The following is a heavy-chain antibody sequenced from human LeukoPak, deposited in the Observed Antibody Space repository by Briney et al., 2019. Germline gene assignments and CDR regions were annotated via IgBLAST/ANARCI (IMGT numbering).Heavy chain of an antibody. J-gene: IGHJ6*02. Sequence: PGGSLRLSCAASGFTFSTYNMNWVRQAPGKGLEWVSSIVSSSSDIYYTDSVQGRFTISRDNAKNSLYLQMNSLRADDTAVYYCAKGGINGSSYYFYGIDVWGQGTTVTVSS. D-gene: IGHD1-20*01. CDR1: GFTFSTYN. V-gene: IGHV3-21*01. CDR3: AKGGINGSSYYFYGIDV. CDR2: IVSSSSDI.